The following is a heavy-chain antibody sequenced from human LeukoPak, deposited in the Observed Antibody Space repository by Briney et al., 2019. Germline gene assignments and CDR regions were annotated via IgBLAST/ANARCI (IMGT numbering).Heavy chain of an antibody. CDR1: GFTFNDYY. D-gene: IGHD5-18*01. CDR2: ITSSGNTI. CDR3: ARGVRGYSRGSRFDY. Sequence: GGSLRLSCAASGFTFNDYYMSWIRQAPGKGLEWVSYITSSGNTIYYADSVKGRFTISRDNAKNSLCLQMNSLRDEDTAVYYCARGVRGYSRGSRFDYWGQGTLVTVSS. V-gene: IGHV3-11*04. J-gene: IGHJ4*02.